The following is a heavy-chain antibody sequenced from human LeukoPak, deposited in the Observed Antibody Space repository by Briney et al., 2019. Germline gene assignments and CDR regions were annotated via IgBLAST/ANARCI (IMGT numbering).Heavy chain of an antibody. CDR1: GFSIIDHR. D-gene: IGHD6-13*01. CDR2: SATTKPNRCTT. V-gene: IGHV3-72*01. J-gene: IGHJ4*02. CDR3: VRVVTTGSGWYHFDT. Sequence: GGSLRLSCSGAGFSIIDHRMDWVRQAPGGGLEWIDHSATTKPNRCTTQYAASVRGRFTISIDDPQNSLYLLLNTLKPDDTAVYFCVRVVTTGSGWYHFDTWGLGTVVTVSS.